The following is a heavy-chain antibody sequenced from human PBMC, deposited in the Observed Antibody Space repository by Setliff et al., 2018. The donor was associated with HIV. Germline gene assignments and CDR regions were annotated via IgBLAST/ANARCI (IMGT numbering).Heavy chain of an antibody. CDR3: ARRECGGDCHHDYFDY. V-gene: IGHV4-39*01. Sequence: LSLTCTLSYGSISSSYYFWGWIRQPPGKGLEWIGSIYHSGSTYYNPSLKSRVTISVNTSKNQFALKLSSVTAADTAVYYCARRECGGDCHHDYFDYWGLGTLVTVSS. CDR1: YGSISSSYYF. D-gene: IGHD2-21*02. CDR2: IYHSGST. J-gene: IGHJ4*02.